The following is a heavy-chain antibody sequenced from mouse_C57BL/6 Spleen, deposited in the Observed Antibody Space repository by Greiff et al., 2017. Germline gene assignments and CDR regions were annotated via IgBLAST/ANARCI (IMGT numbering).Heavy chain of an antibody. Sequence: VQLQQPGAELVRPGSSVKLSCKASGYTFTSYWMHWVKQRPIQGLEGIGNIDPSDSETHYNQKFKDKATLTVDKSSSTAYMQLSSLTSEDSAVYYCAIYYDYDGKNWYFDVWGTGTTVTVSS. D-gene: IGHD2-4*01. CDR2: IDPSDSET. J-gene: IGHJ1*03. V-gene: IGHV1-52*01. CDR3: AIYYDYDGKNWYFDV. CDR1: GYTFTSYW.